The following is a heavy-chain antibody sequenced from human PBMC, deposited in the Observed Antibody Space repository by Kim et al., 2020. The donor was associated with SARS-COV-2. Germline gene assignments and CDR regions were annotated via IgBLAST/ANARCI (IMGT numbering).Heavy chain of an antibody. CDR3: ARAAYGGYYYGMDV. J-gene: IGHJ6*02. Sequence: GGSLRLSCAASGFTFSSYAMHWVRQAPGKGLEWVAVISYDGSNKYYADSVKGRFTISRDNSKNTLYLQMNSLRAEDTAVYYCARAAYGGYYYGMDVWGQGTPVTVSS. V-gene: IGHV3-30-3*01. D-gene: IGHD3-10*01. CDR2: ISYDGSNK. CDR1: GFTFSSYA.